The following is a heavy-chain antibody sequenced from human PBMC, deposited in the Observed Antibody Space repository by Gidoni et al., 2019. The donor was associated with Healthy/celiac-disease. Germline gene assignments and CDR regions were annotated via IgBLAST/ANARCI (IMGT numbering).Heavy chain of an antibody. V-gene: IGHV3-23*01. CDR1: GFTFSSSA. D-gene: IGHD3-9*01. CDR3: AKDPEDYDSETGYADY. CDR2: ISGSGGRT. J-gene: IGHJ4*02. Sequence: EVQLLASGGGFVQPGGSLRLSCAASGFTFSSSAMSWVRQAPGKGLEWVSAISGSGGRTYYEESVKGRFTISRDNSKNTLYLQMNSLRSEDTAVYYWAKDPEDYDSETGYADYWGQGTLVTGSS.